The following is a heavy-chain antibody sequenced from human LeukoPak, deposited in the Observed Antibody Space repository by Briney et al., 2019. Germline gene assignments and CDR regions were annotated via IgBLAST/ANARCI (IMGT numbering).Heavy chain of an antibody. CDR3: ASDWAHFGY. J-gene: IGHJ4*02. D-gene: IGHD3-10*01. Sequence: GGSLRLSCAASGFTFSDYWMNWVRQAPGKGLEWVANMNQDGSEKYYVDSVKGRFTISRDNAKNSLSLQMNSLRAEDTAVYYCASDWAHFGYWGQGTLVTVSS. CDR2: MNQDGSEK. CDR1: GFTFSDYW. V-gene: IGHV3-7*01.